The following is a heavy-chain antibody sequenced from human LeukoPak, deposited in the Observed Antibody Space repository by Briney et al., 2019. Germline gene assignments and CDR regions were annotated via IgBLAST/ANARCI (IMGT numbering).Heavy chain of an antibody. CDR3: ARVGYDSSGYYPTLFDY. CDR1: GGSFSGYY. V-gene: IGHV4-34*01. CDR2: INHSGST. D-gene: IGHD3-22*01. Sequence: SETLSLTCVVYGGSFSGYYWSWIRQPPGKGLEWIGEINHSGSTNYNPSLKSRVTTSVDTSKNQFSLKLSSVTAADTAVYYCARVGYDSSGYYPTLFDYWGQGTLVTVSS. J-gene: IGHJ4*02.